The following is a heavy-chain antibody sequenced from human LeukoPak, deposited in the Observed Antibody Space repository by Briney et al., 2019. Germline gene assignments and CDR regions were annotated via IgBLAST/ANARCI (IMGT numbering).Heavy chain of an antibody. V-gene: IGHV3-21*01. CDR1: GFTFSSYS. Sequence: PGGSLRLSCAASGFTFSSYSMNWVRQAPGKGLEWVSSISSSSSYIYYADSVKGRFTISRDNAKNSLYLQMNSLRAEDTAVYYCAGQVASYNWFDPWGQGTLVTVSS. CDR2: ISSSSSYI. J-gene: IGHJ5*02. CDR3: AGQVASYNWFDP.